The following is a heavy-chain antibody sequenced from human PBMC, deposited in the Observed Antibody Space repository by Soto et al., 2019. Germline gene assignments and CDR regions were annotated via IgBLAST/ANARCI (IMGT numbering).Heavy chain of an antibody. D-gene: IGHD5-12*01. CDR1: GGSISSGGYY. J-gene: IGHJ4*02. CDR3: ARDLRGYSRYDYLDH. CDR2: SYYTGSS. V-gene: IGHV4-31*03. Sequence: KTSETLSLTCTVSGGSISSGGYYWSWIRQHPGKGLEWVGYSYYTGSSYYNPSLKSRVTISVDAPKNQLSLRLASVTAADTAVYYCARDLRGYSRYDYLDHWGQGIPVTVSS.